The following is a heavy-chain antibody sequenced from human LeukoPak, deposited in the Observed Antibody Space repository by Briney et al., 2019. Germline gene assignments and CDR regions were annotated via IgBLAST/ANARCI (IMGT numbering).Heavy chain of an antibody. V-gene: IGHV1-24*01. CDR3: AREFRQVLRFLEWEKTYYGMDV. Sequence: GASVKVSCKVSGYTLTELSMHWVRQAPGKGLEWMGGFDPEDGETIYAQKFQGRVTMTEDTSTDTAYMELSSLRSDDTAVYYCAREFRQVLRFLEWEKTYYGMDVWGQGTTVTVSS. J-gene: IGHJ6*02. CDR1: GYTLTELS. D-gene: IGHD3-3*01. CDR2: FDPEDGET.